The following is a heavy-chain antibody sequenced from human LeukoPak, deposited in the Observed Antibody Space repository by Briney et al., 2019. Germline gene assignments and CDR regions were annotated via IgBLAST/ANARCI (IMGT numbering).Heavy chain of an antibody. Sequence: PGGCLRLSCAASGFTSSSYWMSWVRQAPGEGLEWVANIKQDGSEKYYVDSVKGRFTISRDNAKNSLYLQMNSLRAEDTAVYYCARDEWSGTPYYFDYWGQGTLVTVSS. V-gene: IGHV3-7*01. CDR2: IKQDGSEK. D-gene: IGHD3-10*01. CDR3: ARDEWSGTPYYFDY. J-gene: IGHJ4*02. CDR1: GFTSSSYW.